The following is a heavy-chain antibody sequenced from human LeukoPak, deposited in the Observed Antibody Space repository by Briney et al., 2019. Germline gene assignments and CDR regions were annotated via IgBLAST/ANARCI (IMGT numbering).Heavy chain of an antibody. D-gene: IGHD3-22*01. J-gene: IGHJ3*02. CDR3: ARVWYYDSSGYYYPEAAFDI. Sequence: PGGSLRLSCAASGFTFSSYSMNWVRQAPGKGLEWVSYISSSSSTIYYADSVKGRFTISGDNAKNSLYLQMNSLRAEDTAVYYCARVWYYDSSGYYYPEAAFDIWGQGTMVTVSS. V-gene: IGHV3-48*01. CDR2: ISSSSSTI. CDR1: GFTFSSYS.